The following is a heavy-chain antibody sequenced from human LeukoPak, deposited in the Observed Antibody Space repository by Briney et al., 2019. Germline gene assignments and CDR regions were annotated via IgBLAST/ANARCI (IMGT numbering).Heavy chain of an antibody. V-gene: IGHV7-4-1*02. CDR3: ASKFLAVAGTRFDY. CDR1: GYTFTSNA. D-gene: IGHD6-19*01. Sequence: GASVKVSCKASGYTFTSNAMNWVRQAPGQGLEWMGWINTNTGNPTYAQGFTGRFVFSLDTSVSTAYLQISSLKAEDTAVYYCASKFLAVAGTRFDYWGQGTLVTVSS. J-gene: IGHJ4*02. CDR2: INTNTGNP.